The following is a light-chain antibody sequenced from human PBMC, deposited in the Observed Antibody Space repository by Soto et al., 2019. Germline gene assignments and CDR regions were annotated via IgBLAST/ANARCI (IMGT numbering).Light chain of an antibody. CDR1: QYVSSAT. Sequence: EIVLTQSPGTLSLSPGERATLYCRASQYVSSATVAWYQQRPGQAPRLLIYGASNRATGVPDRFSGGGSGTDFTLTISRLEPEDVAVYYCQHYGTTFGPGTKVDIK. CDR2: GAS. V-gene: IGKV3-20*01. CDR3: QHYGTT. J-gene: IGKJ1*01.